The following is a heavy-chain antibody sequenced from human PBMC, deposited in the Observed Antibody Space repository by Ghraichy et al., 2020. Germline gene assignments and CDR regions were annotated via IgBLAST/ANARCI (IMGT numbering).Heavy chain of an antibody. V-gene: IGHV4-39*01. Sequence: SETLSLTCTVSGGSISSSSYYWGWIRQPPGKGLEWIGSIYYSGSTYYNPSLKSRVTISVDTSKNQFSLKLSSVTAADTAVYYCARREGGYCSGGSCYPGYFQHWGQGTLVTVSS. D-gene: IGHD2-15*01. J-gene: IGHJ1*01. CDR3: ARREGGYCSGGSCYPGYFQH. CDR2: IYYSGST. CDR1: GGSISSSSYY.